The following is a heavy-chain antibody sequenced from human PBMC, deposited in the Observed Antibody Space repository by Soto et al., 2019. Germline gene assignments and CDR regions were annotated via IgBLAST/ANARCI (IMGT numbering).Heavy chain of an antibody. J-gene: IGHJ4*02. CDR1: ALTFSDYA. CDR2: ITAGGNT. D-gene: IGHD1-1*01. CDR3: AKGPTATTTRADY. Sequence: GGSLRLSCAASALTFSDYAMNWVRQAPGKGLEWVSQITAGGNTYYADSVKGRFTISRDNSKNTLYLQMNSLRAEDTAVYYCAKGPTATTTRADYWGEGILVTVSS. V-gene: IGHV3-23*01.